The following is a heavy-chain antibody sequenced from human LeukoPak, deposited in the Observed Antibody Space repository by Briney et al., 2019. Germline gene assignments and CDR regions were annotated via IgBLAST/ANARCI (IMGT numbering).Heavy chain of an antibody. CDR2: INGDGSST. J-gene: IGHJ4*02. Sequence: PGGSLRLSCAASGFTFSTYSINWVRQAPGKGLEWVSRINGDGSSTSYADSVKGRLTISRDNAKNTLYLQMNSLRVEDTAVYYCIRDMYTTSSARGAYWGQGTLVTVSS. CDR3: IRDMYTTSSARGAY. V-gene: IGHV3-74*01. CDR1: GFTFSTYS. D-gene: IGHD6-6*01.